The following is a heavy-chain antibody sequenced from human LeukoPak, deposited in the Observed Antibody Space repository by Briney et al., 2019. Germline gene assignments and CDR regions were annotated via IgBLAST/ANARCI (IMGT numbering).Heavy chain of an antibody. CDR1: GFTFSSYS. CDR2: ISSSSSTI. J-gene: IGHJ6*04. Sequence: GGSLRLSCAASGFTFSSYSMNWVRQAPGKGLEWVSYISSSSSTIYYADSVKGRFTISRDNAKNSLYLQMNSLRAEDTAVYYCTKDQGLLWFGELNVWGKGATVTVSS. CDR3: TKDQGLLWFGELNV. V-gene: IGHV3-48*01. D-gene: IGHD3-10*01.